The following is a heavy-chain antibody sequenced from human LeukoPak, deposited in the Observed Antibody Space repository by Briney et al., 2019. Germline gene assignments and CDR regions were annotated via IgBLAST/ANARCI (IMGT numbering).Heavy chain of an antibody. J-gene: IGHJ4*02. D-gene: IGHD3-9*01. Sequence: GGSLRLSCEGSGFTFRSHWMSWVRQAPGKGLEWVANIHQYGGEKYYVDSVRGRFIISRDNAKNTLFLQMNDLRDEDTAVYYCARDYDWALDFWGQGTQVTVSS. V-gene: IGHV3-7*01. CDR1: GFTFRSHW. CDR2: IHQYGGEK. CDR3: ARDYDWALDF.